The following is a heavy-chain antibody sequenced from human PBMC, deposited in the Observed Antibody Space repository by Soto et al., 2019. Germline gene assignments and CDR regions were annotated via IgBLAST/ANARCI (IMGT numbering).Heavy chain of an antibody. V-gene: IGHV3-48*02. J-gene: IGHJ4*02. CDR2: ISSSSSTI. Sequence: EVQLVESGGGLVQPGGSLRLSCAASGFTFSSYSMNWVRQAPGKGLEWVSYISSSSSTIYYADSVKGRFTISRDNAKNSLYLQMNSLRDEDTAVYYCARANDFWSGYYPNDYWGQGTLVTVSS. D-gene: IGHD3-3*01. CDR1: GFTFSSYS. CDR3: ARANDFWSGYYPNDY.